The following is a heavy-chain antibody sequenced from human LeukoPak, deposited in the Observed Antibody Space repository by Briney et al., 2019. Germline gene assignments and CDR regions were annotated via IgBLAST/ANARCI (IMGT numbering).Heavy chain of an antibody. Sequence: GGSLRLSCAASGFTFNDAWMSWVRQAPGKGLEWVSYISNSGSYTNYADSVKGRFTISRDNAKNSLYLQMNSLRAEDTAVYYCARSRGAGPGAYFDYWGQGTLITVSS. CDR3: ARSRGAGPGAYFDY. CDR1: GFTFNDAW. J-gene: IGHJ4*02. CDR2: ISNSGSYT. D-gene: IGHD6-19*01. V-gene: IGHV3-11*03.